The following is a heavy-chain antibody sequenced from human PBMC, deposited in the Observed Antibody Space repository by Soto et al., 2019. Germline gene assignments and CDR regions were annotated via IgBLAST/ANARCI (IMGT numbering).Heavy chain of an antibody. CDR3: VRGDFVWGSYRYTRQRVYYFDN. Sequence: SETLSLTCSVSGGSVNSGGSYWGWIRQSPGKGLEWIGHIYYTGTTNYDTSLKSRVTISPDTSKNQFSLRLTSVTAADTAVYFCVRGDFVWGSYRYTRQRVYYFDNWGQGTLVTVS. J-gene: IGHJ4*02. CDR1: GGSVNSGGSY. V-gene: IGHV4-61*08. D-gene: IGHD3-16*01. CDR2: IYYTGTT.